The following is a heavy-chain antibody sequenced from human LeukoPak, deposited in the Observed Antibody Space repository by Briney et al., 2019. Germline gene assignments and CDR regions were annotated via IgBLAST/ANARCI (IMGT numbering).Heavy chain of an antibody. J-gene: IGHJ6*02. Sequence: ASVKVSCKTSGYSFTAYCIHWVRQAPGQGLEWMAWINPNSGDTVSEQKFQGRVSMTYDTSISTAYMELNRLGSDDTAVYYCARGPRADYYYGMDVWGQGTTVTVSS. CDR3: ARGPRADYYYGMDV. V-gene: IGHV1-2*02. CDR2: INPNSGDT. CDR1: GYSFTAYC.